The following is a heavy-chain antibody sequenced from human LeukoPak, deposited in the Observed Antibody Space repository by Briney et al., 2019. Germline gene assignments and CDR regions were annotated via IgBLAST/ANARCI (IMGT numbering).Heavy chain of an antibody. V-gene: IGHV4-39*07. CDR1: GGSISSSSYY. D-gene: IGHD2-21*02. J-gene: IGHJ6*03. CDR2: IYYSGST. Sequence: SETLSLTCTVSGGSISSSSYYWGWIRQPPGKGLEWIGSIYYSGSTYYNPSLKSRVTISVDTSKNQFSLKLSSVTAADTAVYYCAKAPSAYCGGDCFSAYMDVWGKGTTVTVSS. CDR3: AKAPSAYCGGDCFSAYMDV.